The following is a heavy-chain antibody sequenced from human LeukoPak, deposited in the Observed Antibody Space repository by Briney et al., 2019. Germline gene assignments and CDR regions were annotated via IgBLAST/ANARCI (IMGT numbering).Heavy chain of an antibody. Sequence: GGSPRLSCADSGFTFSSYAMTWVRQAPGKGLEWVSTISGASGTTYYADSVKGRFTISRDNSKNTLYLQMNSLRAEDTAVYYCAVYRSGGCYSGLVWGQGTLVTVSS. V-gene: IGHV3-23*01. J-gene: IGHJ4*02. CDR2: ISGASGTT. CDR3: AVYRSGGCYSGLV. CDR1: GFTFSSYA. D-gene: IGHD2-15*01.